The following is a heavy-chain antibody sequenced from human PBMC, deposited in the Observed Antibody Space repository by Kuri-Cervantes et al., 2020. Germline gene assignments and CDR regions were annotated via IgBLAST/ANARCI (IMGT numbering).Heavy chain of an antibody. CDR2: ISSSSSTI. CDR3: ARDSAPKLSGYENLDYFDY. D-gene: IGHD5-12*01. V-gene: IGHV3-48*02. J-gene: IGHJ4*02. CDR1: GFTFSSYS. Sequence: GESLKISCAASGFTFSSYSMNWVRQAPGKGLEWVSYISSSSSTIYYADSVKGRFTISRDNAKNSLYLQMNSLRDEDTAVYYCARDSAPKLSGYENLDYFDYWGQGTLVTVSS.